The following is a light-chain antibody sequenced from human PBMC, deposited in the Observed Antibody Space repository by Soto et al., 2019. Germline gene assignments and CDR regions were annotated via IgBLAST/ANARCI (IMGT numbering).Light chain of an antibody. CDR1: QSVSSSY. Sequence: EIVLTQSPGTLSLSPGQRATLSCRASQSVSSSYLAWYQQKPGQAPRLLIYGTSSRATGIPDRFSGSGSGTLFTLTISRLEPEDFAAYYCQQYGSSRTFGQGTKVGIK. J-gene: IGKJ1*01. CDR3: QQYGSSRT. V-gene: IGKV3-20*01. CDR2: GTS.